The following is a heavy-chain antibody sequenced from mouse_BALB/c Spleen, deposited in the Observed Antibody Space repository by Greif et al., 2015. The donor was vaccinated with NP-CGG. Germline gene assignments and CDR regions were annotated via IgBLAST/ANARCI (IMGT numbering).Heavy chain of an antibody. D-gene: IGHD2-1*01. Sequence: LQQSGSELVRPGASVKLSCKASGYTFTRYWMHWVKQRPGQGLEWIGNIYPGSGSTNYDEKFKSKATLTVDTSSSAAYMQLSSLTSEDSAVYYCTRLGNYGYWGQGTTLTVSS. J-gene: IGHJ2*01. CDR3: TRLGNYGY. V-gene: IGHV1S22*01. CDR2: IYPGSGST. CDR1: GYTFTRYW.